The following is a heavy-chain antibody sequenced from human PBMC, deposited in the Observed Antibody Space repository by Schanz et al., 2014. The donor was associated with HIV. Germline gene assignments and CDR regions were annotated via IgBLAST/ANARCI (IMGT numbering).Heavy chain of an antibody. D-gene: IGHD3-22*01. CDR1: GGSFRGFY. CDR2: INHSGST. J-gene: IGHJ4*02. Sequence: HVQLQQWGAGLLKPSETLSLTCAVYGGSFRGFYWSWIRQSPTKGLEWIGGINHSGSTNYNPSLQIRIPISLDASKTQFSLRLSPVTAADTAVYYCARDNDPYYYDNGGHYDRLFDYWGQGTLVTVSS. V-gene: IGHV4-34*01. CDR3: ARDNDPYYYDNGGHYDRLFDY.